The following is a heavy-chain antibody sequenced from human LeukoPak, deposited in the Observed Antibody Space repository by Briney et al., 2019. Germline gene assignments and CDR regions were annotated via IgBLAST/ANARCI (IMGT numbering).Heavy chain of an antibody. CDR1: GFTFSSYS. CDR2: ISGSSSYI. J-gene: IGHJ4*02. Sequence: GGSLRLSCAASGFTFSSYSMNWVRQAPGKGLEWVSSISGSSSYIYYADSVKGRFTISRDNSKNTLYLQMNSLRAEDTAVYYCGKDLGSNRNDLDRVDYWGQGTLVTVSS. V-gene: IGHV3-21*01. D-gene: IGHD2/OR15-2a*01. CDR3: GKDLGSNRNDLDRVDY.